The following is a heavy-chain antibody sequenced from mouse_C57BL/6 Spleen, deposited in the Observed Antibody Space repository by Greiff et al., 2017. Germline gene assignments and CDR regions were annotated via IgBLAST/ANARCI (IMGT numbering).Heavy chain of an antibody. CDR1: GYTFTSYG. CDR3: GRWNLTGTEYFDY. Sequence: VKLVESGAELARPGASVKLSCKASGYTFTSYGISWVKQRTGQGLEWIGEIYPRSGNTYYNEKFKGKATLTADKSSSTAYMELRSLTSEDSAVYFCGRWNLTGTEYFDYWGQGTTLTVSS. V-gene: IGHV1-81*01. CDR2: IYPRSGNT. D-gene: IGHD4-1*01. J-gene: IGHJ2*01.